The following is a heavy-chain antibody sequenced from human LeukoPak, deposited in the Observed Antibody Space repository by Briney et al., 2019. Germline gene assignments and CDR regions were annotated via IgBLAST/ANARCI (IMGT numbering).Heavy chain of an antibody. V-gene: IGHV4-39*07. CDR3: ARGELGIPPTDAFDI. CDR2: IYYSGST. Sequence: SETLSLTCTVSGGSISSSSYYWGWIRQPPGKGLEWIGSIYYSGSTNYNPSLKSRVTISVDTSKNQFSLKLSSVTAADTAVYYCARGELGIPPTDAFDIWGQGTMVTVSS. CDR1: GGSISSSSYY. D-gene: IGHD7-27*01. J-gene: IGHJ3*02.